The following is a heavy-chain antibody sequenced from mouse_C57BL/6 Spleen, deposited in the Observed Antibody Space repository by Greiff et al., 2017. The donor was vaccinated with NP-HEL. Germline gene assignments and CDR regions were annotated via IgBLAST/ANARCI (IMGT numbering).Heavy chain of an antibody. J-gene: IGHJ2*01. CDR2: ISSGGDYI. CDR3: TRERVIKAYYFDY. D-gene: IGHD1-2*01. CDR1: GFTFSSYA. Sequence: EVMLVESGEGLVKPGGSLKLSCAASGFTFSSYAMSWVRQTPEKRLEWVAYISSGGDYIYYADTVKGRFTISRDNDRNTLYLQMSSLKSEDTALYYCTRERVIKAYYFDYWGQGTTLTVSS. V-gene: IGHV5-9-1*02.